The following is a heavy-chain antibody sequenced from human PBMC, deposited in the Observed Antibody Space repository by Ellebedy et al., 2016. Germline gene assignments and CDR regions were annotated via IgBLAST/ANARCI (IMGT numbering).Heavy chain of an antibody. J-gene: IGHJ5*02. V-gene: IGHV5-10-1*01. D-gene: IGHD4-17*01. CDR2: IDPSDSYT. Sequence: GGSLRLSCKGSGYSFTSYWISWVRQMPGKGLEWMGRIDPSDSYTNYSPSFQGHVTISADKSISTAYLQWSSLKASDTAMYYCASYYGDYDILFDPWGQGTLVTVSS. CDR3: ASYYGDYDILFDP. CDR1: GYSFTSYW.